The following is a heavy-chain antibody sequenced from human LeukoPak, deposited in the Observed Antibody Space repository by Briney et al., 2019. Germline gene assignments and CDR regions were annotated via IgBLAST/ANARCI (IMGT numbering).Heavy chain of an antibody. CDR3: ARGLRDSSGWWGWFDP. V-gene: IGHV4-59*01. J-gene: IGHJ5*02. Sequence: SETLSLTCTVSGGSISSYYWSWIRQPPGKGLEWIGYIYYSGSTNYNPSLKSRVTISVDTSKNQFSLKLSSVTAADTAVYYCARGLRDSSGWWGWFDPWGQGTLVTVSS. CDR2: IYYSGST. CDR1: GGSISSYY. D-gene: IGHD6-19*01.